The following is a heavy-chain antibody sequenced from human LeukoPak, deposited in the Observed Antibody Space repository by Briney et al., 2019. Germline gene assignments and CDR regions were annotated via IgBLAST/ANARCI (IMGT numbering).Heavy chain of an antibody. CDR1: GITLSNYG. V-gene: IGHV3-23*01. CDR3: AKRGVVIRVILVGFHKEAYYFDS. CDR2: ISGSGGST. Sequence: GGSLRLSCAVSGITLSNYGMSWVRQAPGKGLEWVAGISGSGGSTNYADSVKGRFTISRDNPKNTLYLQMNSLRAEDTAVYFCAKRGVVIRVILVGFHKEAYYFDSWGQGTLVTVSS. D-gene: IGHD3-22*01. J-gene: IGHJ4*02.